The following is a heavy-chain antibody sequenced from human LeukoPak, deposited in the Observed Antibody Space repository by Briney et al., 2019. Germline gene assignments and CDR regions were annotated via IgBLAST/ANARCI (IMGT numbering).Heavy chain of an antibody. Sequence: GGSLRLSCAASGFTFSSYGMHWVRQAPGQGLEWMGWINPNSGGTNYAQKFQGRVTMTRDTSISTAYMELSRLRSDDTAVYYCARGGEVVIQPDFDYWGQGTLVTVSS. V-gene: IGHV1-2*02. CDR3: ARGGEVVIQPDFDY. CDR2: INPNSGGT. CDR1: GFTFSSYG. J-gene: IGHJ4*02. D-gene: IGHD3-22*01.